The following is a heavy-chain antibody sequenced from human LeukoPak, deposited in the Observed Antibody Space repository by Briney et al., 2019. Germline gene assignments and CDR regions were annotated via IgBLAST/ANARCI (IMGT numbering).Heavy chain of an antibody. Sequence: GGSLRLSCAASGFPFKDYYMSWIRQAPGRGLEWISYISSRGDSIYYAQSVKGRFTISRDNAKNSRYLQMNSLRGEDTAIYYCVRDVAETAAAGTNYFDFWGQGTLVTVSS. CDR1: GFPFKDYY. D-gene: IGHD6-13*01. J-gene: IGHJ4*02. V-gene: IGHV3-11*01. CDR2: ISSRGDSI. CDR3: VRDVAETAAAGTNYFDF.